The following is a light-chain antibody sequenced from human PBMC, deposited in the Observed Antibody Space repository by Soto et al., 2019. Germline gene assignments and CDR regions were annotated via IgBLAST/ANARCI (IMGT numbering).Light chain of an antibody. CDR3: QQYGSSPRIT. CDR1: QSVSSNY. CDR2: GAS. J-gene: IGKJ5*01. V-gene: IGKV3-20*01. Sequence: EIVLTQSPGTLSLSPGERATLSCRASQSVSSNYLAWYQQKPGQAPRLLIYGASSRATGIQDRFSGSGSGTDFTLTISRLEPEDFAVYYCQQYGSSPRITFGQGTRLEIK.